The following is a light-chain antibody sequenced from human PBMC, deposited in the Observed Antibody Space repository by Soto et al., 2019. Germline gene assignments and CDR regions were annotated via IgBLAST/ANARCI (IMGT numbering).Light chain of an antibody. J-gene: IGKJ3*01. Sequence: ELVLTQSPGTLSLSPGERATLSCRASQTVSANYLAWYQQKAGQAPRLLIYGASSRATGIPDRFSGSGSGTDFTLTISRLEPEDFAVYYCQQYGRSPHFGPGTRGDIK. CDR1: QTVSANY. CDR2: GAS. V-gene: IGKV3-20*01. CDR3: QQYGRSPH.